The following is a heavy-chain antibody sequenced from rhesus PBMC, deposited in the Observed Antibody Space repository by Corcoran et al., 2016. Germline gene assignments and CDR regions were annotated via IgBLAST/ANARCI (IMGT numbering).Heavy chain of an antibody. CDR2: IYGSGSST. D-gene: IGHD4-23*01. J-gene: IGHJ1*01. CDR1: GGSISSSY. V-gene: IGHV4-169*01. CDR3: ARGYSNYVEYFEF. Sequence: QLQLQESGPGLVKPSETLSVTCAVSGGSISSSYWSWIRQAPGKGLVWIGYIYGSGSSTNYHPSLKDRVTRSVDTSMNQLSLKLSSVTAADTAVYYCARGYSNYVEYFEFWGQGALVTVSS.